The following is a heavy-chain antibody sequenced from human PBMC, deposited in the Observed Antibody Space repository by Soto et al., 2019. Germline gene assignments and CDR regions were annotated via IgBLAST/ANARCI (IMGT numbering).Heavy chain of an antibody. Sequence: EVQLVESGGGLVEPGGSLRLSCAASGFTVTNAWMDWVRQAPGKGLEWIGRINSKTGGGTADYPAPVKGRFTISRDESENTVFLQMSSLKTEVTAIYYCPTDSRDTSGWYGAFDIWGQGTLVTVSS. CDR1: GFTVTNAW. CDR2: INSKTGGGTA. V-gene: IGHV3-15*01. J-gene: IGHJ3*02. D-gene: IGHD6-13*01. CDR3: PTDSRDTSGWYGAFDI.